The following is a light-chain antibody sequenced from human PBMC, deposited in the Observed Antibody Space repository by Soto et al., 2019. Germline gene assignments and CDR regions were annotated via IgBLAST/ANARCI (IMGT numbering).Light chain of an antibody. V-gene: IGKV3-11*01. CDR2: DAS. J-gene: IGKJ4*01. CDR3: HQRSNWPRT. Sequence: EIVLTQSPATLSLFPGERATLSCRASQSVRTYLAWYQQKPGQAPRLLISDASKKSTGIPERFSGSGSGTDFSLTISSLEAEDSAVYYCHQRSNWPRTFGGGSKVEIK. CDR1: QSVRTY.